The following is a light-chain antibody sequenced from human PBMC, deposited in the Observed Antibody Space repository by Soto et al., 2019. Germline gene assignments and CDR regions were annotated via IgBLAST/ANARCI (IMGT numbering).Light chain of an antibody. J-gene: IGLJ1*01. CDR1: SSDVGGYNY. Sequence: QSALTQPPSASGSPGQSVAISCTGTSSDVGGYNYVSWYQQHPGKAPKLVIYEVSKRPSGVPDRFSGSKSGNTASLTVSGLQAEDEADYYCSSYGGSTVFGTGTKVTAL. CDR3: SSYGGSTV. CDR2: EVS. V-gene: IGLV2-8*01.